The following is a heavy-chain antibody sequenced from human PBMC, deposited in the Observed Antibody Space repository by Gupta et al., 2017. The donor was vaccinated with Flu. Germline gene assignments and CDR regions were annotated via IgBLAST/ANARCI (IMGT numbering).Heavy chain of an antibody. CDR2: IIPIFGTA. V-gene: IGHV1-69*06. CDR3: ASRCSSTSCYSLHLQYYYMDV. J-gene: IGHJ6*03. D-gene: IGHD2-2*01. Sequence: VRQAPGQGLEWMGGIIPIFGTANYAQKFQGRVTITADKSTSTAYMELSSLRSEDTAVYYCASRCSSTSCYSLHLQYYYMDVWGKGTTVTVSS.